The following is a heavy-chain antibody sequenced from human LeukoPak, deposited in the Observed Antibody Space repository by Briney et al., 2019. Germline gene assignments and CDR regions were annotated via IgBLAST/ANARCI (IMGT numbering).Heavy chain of an antibody. CDR2: ITSSGSTV. D-gene: IGHD5-12*01. J-gene: IGHJ6*03. V-gene: IGHV3-48*01. CDR3: ARGYSWSSYSNYYYYMDV. Sequence: GGSLRLSCAASEFTFSTYSMNWVRQAPGQGLEWLSHITSSGSTVFYADSVKGRFTISRDNANNSVSLQMNSLRADDTAVYYCARGYSWSSYSNYYYYMDVWGQGTTVTVSS. CDR1: EFTFSTYS.